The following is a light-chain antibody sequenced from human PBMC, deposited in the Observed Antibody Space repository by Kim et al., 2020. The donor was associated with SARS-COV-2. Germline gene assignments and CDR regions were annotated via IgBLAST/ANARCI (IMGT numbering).Light chain of an antibody. J-gene: IGLJ2*01. CDR1: SSNIGKNY. CDR3: AAWDDSLSGVV. CDR2: NS. V-gene: IGLV1-47*01. Sequence: PGKRVTLSCSGSSSNIGKNYLYWYQQLPGTAPKLLIYNSQRPSGVPDRFSGSKSGTSASLAISGLRSEDEGDYYCAAWDDSLSGVVFGGGTQLTVL.